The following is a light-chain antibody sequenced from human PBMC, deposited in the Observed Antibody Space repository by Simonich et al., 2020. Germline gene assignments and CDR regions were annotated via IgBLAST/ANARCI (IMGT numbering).Light chain of an antibody. CDR2: KES. CDR3: QQYNSYSRT. J-gene: IGKJ1*01. CDR1: KSISSW. V-gene: IGKV1-5*03. Sequence: DIQMTQSPSTLSASVGDKVTITCRASKSISSWLAWYQQKPGKAPKLLIYKESRLESGVPSRFSGRGSGTEFTLTISSLQPDDFATYYCQQYNSYSRTFGQGTKVEIK.